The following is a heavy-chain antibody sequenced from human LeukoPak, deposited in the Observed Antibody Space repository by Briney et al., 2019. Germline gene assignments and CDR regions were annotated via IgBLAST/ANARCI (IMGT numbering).Heavy chain of an antibody. Sequence: GGSLRLSCAASGFTFSDYHMSWIRQAPGKGLEWVSYISSSSSYTIYADSVTGRFTISRDNSKNSLYLQMNSLRAEDTAVYYCDSRFWSGYSAFDYWGQGTLVTVSS. V-gene: IGHV3-11*06. CDR3: DSRFWSGYSAFDY. CDR1: GFTFSDYH. CDR2: ISSSSSYT. D-gene: IGHD3-3*01. J-gene: IGHJ4*02.